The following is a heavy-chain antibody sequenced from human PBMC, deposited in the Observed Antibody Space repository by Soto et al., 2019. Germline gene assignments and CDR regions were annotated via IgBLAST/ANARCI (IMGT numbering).Heavy chain of an antibody. CDR3: ARHPNPYSSSWYADSSYYYDSSGYPPYYFDY. CDR2: IYYSGST. J-gene: IGHJ4*02. Sequence: SETLSLTCTVSGGSISSGGYYWSWIRQHPGKGLEWIGYIYYSGSTNYNPSLKSRVTISVDTSKNQFSLKLSSVTAADTAVYYCARHPNPYSSSWYADSSYYYDSSGYPPYYFDYWGQGTLVTVSS. D-gene: IGHD3-22*01. V-gene: IGHV4-61*08. CDR1: GGSISSGGYY.